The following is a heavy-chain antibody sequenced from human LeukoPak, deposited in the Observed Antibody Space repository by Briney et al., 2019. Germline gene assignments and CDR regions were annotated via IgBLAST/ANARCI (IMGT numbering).Heavy chain of an antibody. CDR2: IYYSGST. CDR3: ARDREADFWSGSDAFDI. V-gene: IGHV4-61*01. J-gene: IGHJ3*02. Sequence: SETLSLTCTVSGGSINSGSYYWTWIRQPPGKGLEWIGYIYYSGSTNYNPSLKSRVTISVDTSKNQFSLKLSSVTAADTAVYYCARDREADFWSGSDAFDIWGQGTMVTVSS. D-gene: IGHD3-3*01. CDR1: GGSINSGSYY.